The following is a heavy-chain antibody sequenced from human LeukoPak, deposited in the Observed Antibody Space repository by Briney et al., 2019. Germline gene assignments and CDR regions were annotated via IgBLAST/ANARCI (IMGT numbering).Heavy chain of an antibody. CDR1: GFTFSNYA. CDR2: ISDSGEVT. V-gene: IGHV3-23*01. D-gene: IGHD3-10*01. Sequence: GGSLRLSCAASGFTFSNYAMTWVRQAPGQGLEWVASISDSGEVTFKADSVKGRFTISRDNSKNALYLQMNYLRAEDTAVYYCAKGASYYSFDPWGQGTQVAVSS. CDR3: AKGASYYSFDP. J-gene: IGHJ5*02.